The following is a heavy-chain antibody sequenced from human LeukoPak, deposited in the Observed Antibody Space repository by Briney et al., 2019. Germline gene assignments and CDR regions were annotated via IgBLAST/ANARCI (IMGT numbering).Heavy chain of an antibody. CDR2: FYASGTM. D-gene: IGHD3-16*01. CDR3: ARGSYGYIDY. Sequence: SETLSLTCSVSDVSISHYYWTWIRQPAGKGLEWIGRFYASGTMIYNPSLKSRVAMSADTSKNQFSLMVTSVTAADTAVYYCARGSYGYIDYWGQGILVTVSS. V-gene: IGHV4-4*07. J-gene: IGHJ4*02. CDR1: DVSISHYY.